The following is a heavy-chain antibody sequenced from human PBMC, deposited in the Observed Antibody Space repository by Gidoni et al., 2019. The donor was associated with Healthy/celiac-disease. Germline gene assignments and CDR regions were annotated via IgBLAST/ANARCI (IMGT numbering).Heavy chain of an antibody. Sequence: QVQLQESGPGLVKLSQTLSLTCTVSGGSISSGGYSWSWIRQHPGKGLEWIGYIYYSGSTYYNPSLKSRVTIPVDTSKNQFSLKLSSVTAADTAVYYCARDSGDYSSGWYRGTIGLAEYYFDYWGQGTLVTVSS. CDR1: GGSISSGGYS. V-gene: IGHV4-31*03. CDR3: ARDSGDYSSGWYRGTIGLAEYYFDY. CDR2: IYYSGST. D-gene: IGHD6-19*01. J-gene: IGHJ4*02.